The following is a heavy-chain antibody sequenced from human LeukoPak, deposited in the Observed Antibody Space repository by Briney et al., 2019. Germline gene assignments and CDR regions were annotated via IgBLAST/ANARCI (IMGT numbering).Heavy chain of an antibody. J-gene: IGHJ4*02. V-gene: IGHV3-30*18. D-gene: IGHD1-26*01. CDR1: GFTFSSYG. CDR3: AKDGRGVGATTSSHFDD. Sequence: GGSLRLSCAASGFTFSSYGMHWVRQAPGKGLEWVTTISYDGRKKYYVDSVKGRFTISRDNSKNTLYLQMNSLRAEDTAVYYCAKDGRGVGATTSSHFDDWGQGTLVTVSS. CDR2: ISYDGRKK.